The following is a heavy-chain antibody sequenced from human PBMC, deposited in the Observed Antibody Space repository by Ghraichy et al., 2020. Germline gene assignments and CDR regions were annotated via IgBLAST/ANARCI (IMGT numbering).Heavy chain of an antibody. CDR1: GFIFSDHY. CDR2: IRNKANGDTT. V-gene: IGHV3-72*01. CDR3: GRVGGTTFLHSYMDV. Sequence: GGSLRLSCAASGFIFSDHYMDWVRQAPGKGLEWVGRIRNKANGDTTEYAASFKDRFTISRDNLKNLLYLQMNSLETEDTAVYYCGRVGGTTFLHSYMDVWGKGTTVTVSS. D-gene: IGHD1-1*01. J-gene: IGHJ6*03.